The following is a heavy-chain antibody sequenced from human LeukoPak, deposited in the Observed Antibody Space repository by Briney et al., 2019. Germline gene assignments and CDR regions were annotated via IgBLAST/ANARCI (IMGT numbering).Heavy chain of an antibody. Sequence: PGGSLRLSCAASGFPVNKYEMHWVRQAPGKGLEWVSYIDADATSTNYADSVWGRFTLSRDNAQNSVHLQMNSLRDEDTAVYYCVRGRLLRSTKYFDYWGQGALVTVSS. J-gene: IGHJ4*02. D-gene: IGHD2-21*02. CDR3: VRGRLLRSTKYFDY. CDR2: IDADATST. CDR1: GFPVNKYE. V-gene: IGHV3-48*03.